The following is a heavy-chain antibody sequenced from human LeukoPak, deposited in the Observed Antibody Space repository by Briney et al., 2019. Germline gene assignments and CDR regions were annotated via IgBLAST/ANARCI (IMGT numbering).Heavy chain of an antibody. CDR3: ARGGFWSGKQDY. CDR2: IYYSGST. CDR1: GGSISSGDYY. V-gene: IGHV4-30-4*08. J-gene: IGHJ4*02. Sequence: SETLSLTCTVSGGSISSGDYYWSWIRQPPGKGLEWIGYIYYSGSTYYNPSLKSRVTISVDTSKNQFSLKLSSVTAADTAVYYCARGGFWSGKQDYWGQGTLVTVSS. D-gene: IGHD3-3*01.